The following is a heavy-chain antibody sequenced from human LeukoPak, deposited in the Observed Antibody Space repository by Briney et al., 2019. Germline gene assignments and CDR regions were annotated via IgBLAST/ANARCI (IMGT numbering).Heavy chain of an antibody. J-gene: IGHJ4*02. Sequence: SQTLSLTCTVSGGSISSGGYYWSWIRQHPGKGLEWIGYIYYSGSTYYNPSLKSRVTISVDTSKNQFSLKLSSVTAADTAVYYCARRGRGSLGFDYWGQGTLVTVSS. V-gene: IGHV4-31*03. CDR3: ARRGRGSLGFDY. CDR2: IYYSGST. CDR1: GGSISSGGYY. D-gene: IGHD3-10*01.